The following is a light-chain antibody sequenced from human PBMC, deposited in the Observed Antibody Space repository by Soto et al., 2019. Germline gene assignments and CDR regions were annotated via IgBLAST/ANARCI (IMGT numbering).Light chain of an antibody. CDR2: DVS. CDR1: QNISRW. Sequence: DIQMTQSPSTLSAFVGDRVSITCRASQNISRWLAWYQQKPGKAPKLLIYDVSTLESGVPSRFSGSGSGTEFILTISSLQPDDFGSYYCQQLNSYPFTFGPGTKVDIK. V-gene: IGKV1-5*01. J-gene: IGKJ3*01. CDR3: QQLNSYPFT.